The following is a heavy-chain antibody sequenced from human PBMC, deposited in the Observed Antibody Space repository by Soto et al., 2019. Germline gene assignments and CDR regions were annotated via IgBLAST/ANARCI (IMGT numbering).Heavy chain of an antibody. D-gene: IGHD6-6*01. CDR1: GYTFTNYG. V-gene: IGHV1-18*01. CDR2: VSAYNGER. Sequence: QVQLVQSGAEVKKPGASVKVSCKASGYTFTNYGINCVRQAPGQGLEWLGWVSAYNGERRYAQRVQARVIMTTDTVTATAYMELRSRGSCDTAVYYCSRGTSIPASGEYWGPGKLVTVSS. J-gene: IGHJ4*01. CDR3: SRGTSIPASGEY.